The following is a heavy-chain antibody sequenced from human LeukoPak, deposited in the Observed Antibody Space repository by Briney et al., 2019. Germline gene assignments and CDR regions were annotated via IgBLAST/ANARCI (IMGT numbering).Heavy chain of an antibody. CDR2: INPNSGAT. Sequence: ASVKVSCKAAGYTFTGYYMHWVRQAPGRGLEWMGWINPNSGATNYAQNFQGRVTMTRDTSITTAYMEVSRLRSDDTAVYYCARAIGAGSYYRGQIDYWGQGTLVTVSS. CDR1: GYTFTGYY. J-gene: IGHJ4*02. V-gene: IGHV1-2*02. CDR3: ARAIGAGSYYRGQIDY. D-gene: IGHD3-10*01.